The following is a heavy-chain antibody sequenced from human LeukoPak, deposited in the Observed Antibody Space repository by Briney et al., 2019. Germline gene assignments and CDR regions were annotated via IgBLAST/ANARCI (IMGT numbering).Heavy chain of an antibody. CDR1: GRSFSNDNYY. V-gene: IGHV4-61*01. J-gene: IGHJ5*01. CDR3: TGDNDANWSYS. Sequence: SETLSLTCTVSGRSFSNDNYYWSWIRQPPGKGLEWIGNIYHTGSTNYNPSLSSRVTLSLDTSKNQFSLTLNSVTAADTAIYYCTGDNDANWSYSWGQGTLVTVSS. CDR2: IYHTGST.